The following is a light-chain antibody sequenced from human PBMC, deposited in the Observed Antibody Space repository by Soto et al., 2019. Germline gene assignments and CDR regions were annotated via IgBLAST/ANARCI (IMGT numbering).Light chain of an antibody. V-gene: IGKV3-20*01. CDR2: GAS. CDR1: QSVSSSY. CDR3: QQYGSSPWT. J-gene: IGKJ1*01. Sequence: EIVLTQSPGTLSLSPGERATLSCRASQSVSSSYLAWYQQKPGQAPRLLIYGASSRATGIPDRFSGSGSGTDLTLTISRLDPEDFAVYYCQQYGSSPWTFGQGTKVEIK.